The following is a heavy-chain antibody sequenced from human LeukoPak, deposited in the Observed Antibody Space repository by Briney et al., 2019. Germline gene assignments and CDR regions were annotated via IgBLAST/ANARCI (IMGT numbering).Heavy chain of an antibody. CDR1: GGSISSGDYY. CDR3: ASGVAVVAVDY. D-gene: IGHD2-15*01. Sequence: SETLSLTCTVSGGSISSGDYYWSWIRQPPGKGLEWIGYIYYSGSTYYNPSLKSRVTISVDTSKNQFSLKLSSVTAADTAVYYCASGVAVVAVDYWGQGTLVTVSS. CDR2: IYYSGST. V-gene: IGHV4-30-4*01. J-gene: IGHJ4*02.